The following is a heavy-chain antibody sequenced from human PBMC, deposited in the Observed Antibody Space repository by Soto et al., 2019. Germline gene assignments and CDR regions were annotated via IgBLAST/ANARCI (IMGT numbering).Heavy chain of an antibody. CDR2: INPSGGST. Sequence: ASVKVSCKASGYTFTSSYMHWVRQAPGQGLEWMGIINPSGGSTSYAQKFQGRVTMTRDTSTSTVYMELSSLRSEDTAVYYCAREAYTKSGIAVAGRLAHWGQGTLVTVSS. CDR3: AREAYTKSGIAVAGRLAH. V-gene: IGHV1-46*01. D-gene: IGHD6-19*01. CDR1: GYTFTSSY. J-gene: IGHJ5*02.